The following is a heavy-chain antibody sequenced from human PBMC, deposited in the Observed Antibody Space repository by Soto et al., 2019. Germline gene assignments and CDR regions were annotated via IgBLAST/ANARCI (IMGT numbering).Heavy chain of an antibody. CDR1: GGTFSSYA. J-gene: IGHJ4*02. V-gene: IGHV1-69*13. Sequence: SVKVSCKASGGTFSSYAISWVRQAPGQGLEWMGGIIPVFGTANYAQKFQGRVTITADESTSTAYMELSNLRAEDTAVYFCARVQILQLENIFDYWGQGTLVTVSS. CDR3: ARVQILQLENIFDY. CDR2: IIPVFGTA. D-gene: IGHD1-1*01.